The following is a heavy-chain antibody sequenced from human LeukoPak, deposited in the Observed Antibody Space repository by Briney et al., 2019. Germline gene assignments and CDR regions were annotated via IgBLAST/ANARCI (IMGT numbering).Heavy chain of an antibody. CDR1: GYTFTTSD. Sequence: ASVKVSCTASGYTFTTSDINWVRQATGQGLEWMGWMNPNSGKTGSAQKFQGRLTMTKNTSTSTAYMEVTGLKFEDTAIYYCARDQGSMIVLRTTNWYFDLWGRGTLVTVSS. CDR3: ARDQGSMIVLRTTNWYFDL. CDR2: MNPNSGKT. D-gene: IGHD3-22*01. V-gene: IGHV1-8*01. J-gene: IGHJ2*01.